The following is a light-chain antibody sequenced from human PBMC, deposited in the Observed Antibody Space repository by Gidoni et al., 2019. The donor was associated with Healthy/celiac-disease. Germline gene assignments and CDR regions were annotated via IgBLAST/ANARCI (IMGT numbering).Light chain of an antibody. V-gene: IGKV3-15*01. J-gene: IGKJ4*01. CDR3: QQYNNWPPLT. CDR1: QSVSSN. Sequence: DIVMTQSPATLSVSPGERATLSCMASQSVSSNFAWYQQKPGQAPRLLISGASTRATGIPARFSGSGSGTEFTLTISSLQSEDFAVYYCQQYNNWPPLTFGGGTKVEIK. CDR2: GAS.